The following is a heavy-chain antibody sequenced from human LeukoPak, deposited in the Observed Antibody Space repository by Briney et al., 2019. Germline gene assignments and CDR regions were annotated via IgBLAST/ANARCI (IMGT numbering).Heavy chain of an antibody. J-gene: IGHJ5*02. CDR3: TTITMVRGVIDPNWFDP. CDR2: MKSRTDGGTT. D-gene: IGHD3-10*01. V-gene: IGHV3-15*01. CDR1: GFTFSNAW. Sequence: GGPLRLSCAASGFTFSNAWMSWVRQAPGKGLEWVGRMKSRTDGGTTDYAAPVKGRFAISRDDSKNTLYLQMNSLKTEDTAVYYCTTITMVRGVIDPNWFDPWGQGTLVTVSS.